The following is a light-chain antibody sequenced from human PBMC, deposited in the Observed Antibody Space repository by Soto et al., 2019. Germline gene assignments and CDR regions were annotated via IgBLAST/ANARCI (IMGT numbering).Light chain of an antibody. Sequence: QSVLTQPPSVSGAPGQRVTISCTGSSSNIGAGYDVHWYQRLPGTAPKVLIYGNNNRPSGVPDRFSGSKSGTSASLAITGRQAEDEADYYCQSYDSSLSGSDVFGTGTKLTVL. CDR2: GNN. CDR1: SSNIGAGYD. V-gene: IGLV1-40*01. CDR3: QSYDSSLSGSDV. J-gene: IGLJ1*01.